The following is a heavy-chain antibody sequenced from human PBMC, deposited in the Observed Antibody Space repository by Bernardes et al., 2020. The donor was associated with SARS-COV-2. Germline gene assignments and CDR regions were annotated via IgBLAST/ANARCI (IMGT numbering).Heavy chain of an antibody. Sequence: ETLSLTCTVSGGSISNSYWSWIRQTPGKGLEWIGYISDSGITDDNPSLKSRVTISVDTSRNQFSLKLSSVTAADTAVYYCARSRSSTTWSFDYWGQGIVVTVSP. CDR3: ARSRSSTTWSFDY. J-gene: IGHJ4*02. V-gene: IGHV4-59*01. D-gene: IGHD2-2*01. CDR2: ISDSGIT. CDR1: GGSISNSY.